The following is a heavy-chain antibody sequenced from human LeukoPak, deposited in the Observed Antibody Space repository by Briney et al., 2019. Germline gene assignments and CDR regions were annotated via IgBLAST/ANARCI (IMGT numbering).Heavy chain of an antibody. Sequence: GGSLRLSCAASGFTFSSYAKSWVRQAPGKGLEWVSAISGSGGSTYYADSVKGRFTISRDNSKNTLYPQMNSLRAEDTAVYYCAKGDYYDSSGYNYFDYWGQGTLVTVSS. D-gene: IGHD3-22*01. J-gene: IGHJ4*02. V-gene: IGHV3-23*01. CDR2: ISGSGGST. CDR3: AKGDYYDSSGYNYFDY. CDR1: GFTFSSYA.